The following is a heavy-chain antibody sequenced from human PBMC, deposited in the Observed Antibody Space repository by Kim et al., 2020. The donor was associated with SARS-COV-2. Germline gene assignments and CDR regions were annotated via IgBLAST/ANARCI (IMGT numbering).Heavy chain of an antibody. J-gene: IGHJ4*02. D-gene: IGHD1-7*01. CDR3: ATSPTLGFNWNYGAFDY. Sequence: ASVKVSCKASGYTFTSYGISWVRQAPGQGLEWMGWISAYNGNTNYAQKLQGRVTMTTDTSTSTAYMELRSLRSDDTAVYYCATSPTLGFNWNYGAFDYWGQGTLVTVSS. CDR1: GYTFTSYG. CDR2: ISAYNGNT. V-gene: IGHV1-18*01.